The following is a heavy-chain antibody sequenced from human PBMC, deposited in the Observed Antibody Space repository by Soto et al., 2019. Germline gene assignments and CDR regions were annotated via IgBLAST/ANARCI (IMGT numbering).Heavy chain of an antibody. CDR3: ARDGAKQQLVTHDYGMDV. Sequence: QVQLVQSGAEVKKPGASVKDSCKASGYTFTSYGISWVRQAPGQGLEWMGWISAYNGNTNYAQKLQGRVTMTTDTATSTADRERRSLRADDTAVYYCARDGAKQQLVTHDYGMDVWGQGTTVSVSS. V-gene: IGHV1-18*01. CDR2: ISAYNGNT. D-gene: IGHD6-13*01. J-gene: IGHJ6*02. CDR1: GYTFTSYG.